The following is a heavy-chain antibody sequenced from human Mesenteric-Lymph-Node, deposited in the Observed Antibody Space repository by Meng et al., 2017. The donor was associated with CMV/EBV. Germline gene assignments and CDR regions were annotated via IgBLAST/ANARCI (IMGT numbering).Heavy chain of an antibody. V-gene: IGHV3-23*01. CDR2: INLGGGAT. J-gene: IGHJ4*02. CDR1: GFTFSTYA. CDR3: VREAPRVGEYYFDF. Sequence: GGSLRLSCAASGFTFSTYAMNWVRQAPGKGLEWVSVINLGGGATYYADSVKGRFSISRDNSKNTLYLQMNSLRAEDTGIYYCVREAPRVGEYYFDFWGQGTLVTVSS. D-gene: IGHD2/OR15-2a*01.